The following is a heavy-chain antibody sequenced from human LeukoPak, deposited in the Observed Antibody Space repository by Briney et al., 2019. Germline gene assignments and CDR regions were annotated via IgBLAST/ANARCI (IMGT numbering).Heavy chain of an antibody. CDR1: GFTFSSYN. CDR2: IYYSGST. D-gene: IGHD2-2*03. Sequence: PGGSLRLSCAASGFTFSSYNMNWVRQAPGKGLEWIGSIYYSGSTYYNPSLKSRVTISVDTSKNQFSLKLSSVTAADTAVYYCARHNSAWMIDYWGQGTLVTVSS. J-gene: IGHJ4*02. V-gene: IGHV4-39*01. CDR3: ARHNSAWMIDY.